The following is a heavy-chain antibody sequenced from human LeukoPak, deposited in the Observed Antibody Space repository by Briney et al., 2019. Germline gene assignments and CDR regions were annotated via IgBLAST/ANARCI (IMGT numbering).Heavy chain of an antibody. CDR3: ARVDLQIDTYYYDSSGYSGAFDI. CDR2: IYPGDSDT. V-gene: IGHV5-51*01. D-gene: IGHD3-22*01. CDR1: GYSFTSYW. Sequence: GESLKISCKGSGYSFTSYWIGWVRQMPGKGLEWMGIIYPGDSDTRYSPSFQGQVTISADKSISTAYLQWSSLKASDTAMYYCARVDLQIDTYYYDSSGYSGAFDIWGQGTMVTVSS. J-gene: IGHJ3*02.